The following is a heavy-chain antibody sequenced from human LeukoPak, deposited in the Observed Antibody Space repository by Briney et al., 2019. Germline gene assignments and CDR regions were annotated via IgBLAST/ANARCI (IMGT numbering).Heavy chain of an antibody. D-gene: IGHD1-1*01. Sequence: GGSLRLSCAASGFTFGSYWMSWVRQAPGKGLEWVANIKQDGSEKDYVGSVKGRFTISRDNARNSLYLQMNSLRAEDTAVYYCARESLPKVKSVTPVGTYYYYSGMDVWGQGTTVTVPS. CDR1: GFTFGSYW. V-gene: IGHV3-7*01. J-gene: IGHJ6*02. CDR2: IKQDGSEK. CDR3: ARESLPKVKSVTPVGTYYYYSGMDV.